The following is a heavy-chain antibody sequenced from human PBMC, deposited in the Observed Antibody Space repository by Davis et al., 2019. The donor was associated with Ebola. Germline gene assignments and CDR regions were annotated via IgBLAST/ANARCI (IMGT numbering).Heavy chain of an antibody. CDR2: ISQSGST. CDR1: GDSISSSNW. D-gene: IGHD6-19*01. Sequence: MPSETLSLTCAVSGDSISSSNWWSWARQPPGKGLEWIGEISQSGSTNYNPSLKSRVTISVDKSKNQFSLKLSSVTAADTAVYYCARGGIAVAGPDYWGQGTLVTVSS. CDR3: ARGGIAVAGPDY. J-gene: IGHJ4*02. V-gene: IGHV4-4*02.